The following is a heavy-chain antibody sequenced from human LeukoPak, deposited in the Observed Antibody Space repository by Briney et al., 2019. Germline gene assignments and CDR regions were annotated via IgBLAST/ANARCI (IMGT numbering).Heavy chain of an antibody. D-gene: IGHD5-12*01. V-gene: IGHV3-30*18. CDR3: AKCRSIVATNPFDY. CDR1: GFTFSSYG. CDR2: ISYDGSNK. J-gene: IGHJ4*02. Sequence: GRSLRLSCAASGFTFSSYGMHWVRQAPGKGLEWVAVISYDGSNKYYADSVKGRFTTSRDNSKNTLYLQMNSLRAEDTAVYYCAKCRSIVATNPFDYWGQGTLVTVSS.